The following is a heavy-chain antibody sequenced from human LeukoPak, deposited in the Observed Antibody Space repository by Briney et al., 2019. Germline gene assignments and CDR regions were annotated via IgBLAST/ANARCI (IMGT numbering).Heavy chain of an antibody. CDR3: ARYFFVWGTYSPDAFDT. J-gene: IGHJ3*02. Sequence: SETLSLTCTVSGGSISSNNYYWGWIRQPPGKGLEWIGSIYYSGSTYYNPSLKSRVSISVDTSKNQFSLKLSSVTAADTAVYYCARYFFVWGTYSPDAFDTWGQGTMVTVSS. D-gene: IGHD3-16*01. CDR2: IYYSGST. CDR1: GGSISSNNYY. V-gene: IGHV4-39*01.